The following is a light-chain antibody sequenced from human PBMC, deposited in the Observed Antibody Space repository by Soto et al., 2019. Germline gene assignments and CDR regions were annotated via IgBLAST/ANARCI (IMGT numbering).Light chain of an antibody. CDR2: GAS. CDR3: QEASRIPIT. CDR1: QDIRTW. J-gene: IGKJ5*01. Sequence: DIQMTQSPSSLSAFVRGRVHITCRAIQDIRTWLEWYEQKAGKAPNLLIYGASTLQSGVPSRFSGSGSGTDFTLTISSLQPEDFGTYYCQEASRIPITFGQGTRLEIK. V-gene: IGKV1-12*01.